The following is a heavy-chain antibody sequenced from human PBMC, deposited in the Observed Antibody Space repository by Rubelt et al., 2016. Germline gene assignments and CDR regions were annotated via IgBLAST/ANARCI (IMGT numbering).Heavy chain of an antibody. Sequence: GGVVVQPGGSLRLSCAASGFTFDDYTMHWVRQAPGKGLEWVSLISWDGGSTYYADSVKGRFTISRDNSKNSLYLQMNSLRAEDTAVYYCAREFWSGYYTYYYGMDVWGQGTTVTVSS. CDR3: AREFWSGYYTYYYGMDV. J-gene: IGHJ6*02. V-gene: IGHV3-43*01. D-gene: IGHD3-3*01. CDR2: ISWDGGST. CDR1: GFTFDDYT.